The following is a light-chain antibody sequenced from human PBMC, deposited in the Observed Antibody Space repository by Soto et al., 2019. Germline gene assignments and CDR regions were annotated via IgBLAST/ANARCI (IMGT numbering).Light chain of an antibody. Sequence: QSVLTQPASVSGSPGQSITISCTGTSSDVGTYNLVSWYRQHPGRAPKLIIYEVDSRTSGISDRFSGSKSGNTASLTISGLQPEDEADYYCSSFTNTNSLEDWVFGGGTKLTVL. CDR2: EVD. CDR1: SSDVGTYNL. CDR3: SSFTNTNSLEDWV. V-gene: IGLV2-14*02. J-gene: IGLJ3*02.